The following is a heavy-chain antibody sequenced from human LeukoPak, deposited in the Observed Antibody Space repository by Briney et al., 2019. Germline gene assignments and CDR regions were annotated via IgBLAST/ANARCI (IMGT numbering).Heavy chain of an antibody. Sequence: SETLSLTCTVSGGSISSSSYYWGWIRQPPGKGLEWIGRIYYSGSTYYNPSLKSRVTISVDTSKNQFSLKLSSVTAADTAVYYCARQDIVVAGGYYGMDVWGQGTTVTVSS. D-gene: IGHD2-15*01. J-gene: IGHJ6*02. V-gene: IGHV4-39*01. CDR3: ARQDIVVAGGYYGMDV. CDR1: GGSISSSSYY. CDR2: IYYSGST.